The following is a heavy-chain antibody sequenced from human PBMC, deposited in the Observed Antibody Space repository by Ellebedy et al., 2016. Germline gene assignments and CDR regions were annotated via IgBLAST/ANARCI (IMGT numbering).Heavy chain of an antibody. CDR1: GAPISRFY. J-gene: IGHJ5*02. Sequence: SETLSLTCTISGAPISRFYWTWIRQAPGKGLEWIGYVYYGGSTNYNPSLKSRVTLSLDTSKRQLSLKLASVTAADTAVYSCARHIHNDHGDPNWFDPWGQGTLVTVSS. D-gene: IGHD4-17*01. CDR3: ARHIHNDHGDPNWFDP. V-gene: IGHV4-59*08. CDR2: VYYGGST.